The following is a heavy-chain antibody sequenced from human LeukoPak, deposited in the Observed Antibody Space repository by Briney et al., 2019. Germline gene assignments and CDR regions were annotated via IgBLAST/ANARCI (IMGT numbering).Heavy chain of an antibody. Sequence: ASVKVSYKASGYTFTSYGISWVRQAPGQGLEWMGWISAYNGNTNYAQKLQGRVTMATDTSTSTAYMELRSLRPEDTAVYYCARCGGDCSRFDYWGQGTLVTVSS. CDR2: ISAYNGNT. CDR3: ARCGGDCSRFDY. V-gene: IGHV1-18*01. CDR1: GYTFTSYG. D-gene: IGHD2-21*01. J-gene: IGHJ4*02.